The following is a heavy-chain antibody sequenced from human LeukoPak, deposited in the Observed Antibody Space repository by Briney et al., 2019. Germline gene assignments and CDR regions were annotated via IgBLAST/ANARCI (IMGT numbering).Heavy chain of an antibody. CDR2: ISCDGSNK. D-gene: IGHD3-16*01. CDR1: GFTFSSYG. J-gene: IGHJ4*02. Sequence: GGSLRLSCAASGFTFSSYGMHWVRQAPGKGLEWVAVISCDGSNKYYADSVKGRFTISRDNSKNTLYLQMNSLRAEDTAVYYCAKDRSLGEGGDYFDYWGQGTLVTVSS. V-gene: IGHV3-30*18. CDR3: AKDRSLGEGGDYFDY.